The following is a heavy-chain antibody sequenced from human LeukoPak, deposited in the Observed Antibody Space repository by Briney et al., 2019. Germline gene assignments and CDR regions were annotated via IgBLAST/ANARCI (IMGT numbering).Heavy chain of an antibody. D-gene: IGHD6-19*01. V-gene: IGHV3-11*05. CDR1: GFTFTDYY. Sequence: GGSLRLSCAASGFTFTDYYMSWFRQAPGKGLEWLSYISPSSAYTNYADSVKSRFTISRDNAKNSLYLQMNSLRAEDTAVYYCARDLVAVATTGGYYFDYWGQGTLVTVSS. CDR2: ISPSSAYT. J-gene: IGHJ4*02. CDR3: ARDLVAVATTGGYYFDY.